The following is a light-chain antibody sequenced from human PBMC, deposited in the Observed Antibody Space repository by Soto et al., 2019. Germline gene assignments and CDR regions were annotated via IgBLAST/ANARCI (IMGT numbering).Light chain of an antibody. Sequence: IVLTQSPGTLSWSPGERATLSCRASQSVSSNYLAWYPQKPPPPPRLLISGAPTRPTDIPDRFSRSGPGTDFPLTITRLEPEDFAVYYRQQYGTPLPWKFGLGTTVDIK. J-gene: IGKJ1*01. V-gene: IGKV3-20*01. CDR3: QQYGTPLPWK. CDR2: GAP. CDR1: QSVSSNY.